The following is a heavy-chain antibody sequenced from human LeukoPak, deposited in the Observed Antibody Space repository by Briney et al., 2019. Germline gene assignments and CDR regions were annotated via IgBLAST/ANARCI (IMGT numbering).Heavy chain of an antibody. V-gene: IGHV4-59*08. CDR2: IYHSGST. CDR1: GGSISTYY. CDR3: ARRDSSGYLWY. J-gene: IGHJ4*02. Sequence: SETLSLTCTVSGGSISTYYWSWIRQPPEKGLEWIGYIYHSGSTKYNPSLKSRVTMSVDTSKNQFSLKLSSVTAADTAVYYCARRDSSGYLWYWGQGTLVTVSS. D-gene: IGHD6-19*01.